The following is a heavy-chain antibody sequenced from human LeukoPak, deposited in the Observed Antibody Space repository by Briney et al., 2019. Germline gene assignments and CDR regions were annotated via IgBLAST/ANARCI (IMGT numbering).Heavy chain of an antibody. V-gene: IGHV1-2*02. CDR2: INPNSGGT. CDR3: ARSNYYGSGRLDY. Sequence: ASVKVSGKASGYTFTGYYMHWVRQAPGQGLEWMGWINPNSGGTNYAQKFQGRVTMTRDTSISTAYMELSRLRSDDTAVYYCARSNYYGSGRLDYWGQGTLVTVSS. D-gene: IGHD3-10*01. J-gene: IGHJ4*02. CDR1: GYTFTGYY.